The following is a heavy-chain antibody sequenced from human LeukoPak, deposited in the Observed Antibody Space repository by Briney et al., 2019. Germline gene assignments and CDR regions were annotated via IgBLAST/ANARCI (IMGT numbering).Heavy chain of an antibody. CDR3: AREDDTLTGYPQFDY. J-gene: IGHJ4*02. CDR1: GGSFSGYY. V-gene: IGHV4-34*01. CDR2: INHSGST. Sequence: PSETLSLTCAVYGGSFSGYYWSWIRQPPGKGLEWIGEINHSGSTNYNPSLKSRVTISVDTSKNQFSLKLSSVTAADTAVYYCAREDDTLTGYPQFDYWGQGTLVTVSS. D-gene: IGHD3-9*01.